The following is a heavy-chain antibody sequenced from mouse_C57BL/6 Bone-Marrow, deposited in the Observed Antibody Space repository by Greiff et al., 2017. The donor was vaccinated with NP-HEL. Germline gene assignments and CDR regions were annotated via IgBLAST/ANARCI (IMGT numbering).Heavy chain of an antibody. J-gene: IGHJ4*01. CDR2: GQGLEWIG. V-gene: IGHV1-87*01. D-gene: IGHD2-4*01. CDR1: YTFSTRVH. CDR3: SEDSAVYYCAFTPLSNYDYAMDY. Sequence: VQRVESGPELARPWASVKISCQAFYTFSTRVHFAIRDTNYWMQWVKQRPGQGLEWIGAIYPGNGDTSYNQNVKGKATLTADKSSSTAYMQLSSLTSEDSAVYYCAFTPLSNYDYAMDYWGQGTSVTVSS.